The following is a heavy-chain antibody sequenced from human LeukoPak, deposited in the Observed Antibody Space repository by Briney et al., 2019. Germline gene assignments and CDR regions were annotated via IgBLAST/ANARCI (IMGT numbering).Heavy chain of an antibody. J-gene: IGHJ6*03. D-gene: IGHD4-23*01. Sequence: PGGSLRLSCEASGFTFSTYGMHWVRQAPGKGLEWVAVIWYDGSNKNYADSVKGRFTISRDNSKNTLYLQMNSLRAEDTAVYSCAKGGGNSWDYMDVWGKGTTVTVSS. V-gene: IGHV3-33*06. CDR3: AKGGGNSWDYMDV. CDR1: GFTFSTYG. CDR2: IWYDGSNK.